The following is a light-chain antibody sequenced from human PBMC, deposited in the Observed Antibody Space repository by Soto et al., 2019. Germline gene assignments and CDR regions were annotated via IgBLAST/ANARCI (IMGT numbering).Light chain of an antibody. Sequence: QSALTQPASVSGSPGQSITISCTGISSDVGVYNFVSWYQQHPGKAPKLMVYEDSRPSGVSDRFSGSRSGNTASLTISGLQAEDEGDYYCCSNAGTRTVFGGGTMLTVL. J-gene: IGLJ3*02. CDR1: SSDVGVYNF. CDR2: EDS. CDR3: CSNAGTRTV. V-gene: IGLV2-23*01.